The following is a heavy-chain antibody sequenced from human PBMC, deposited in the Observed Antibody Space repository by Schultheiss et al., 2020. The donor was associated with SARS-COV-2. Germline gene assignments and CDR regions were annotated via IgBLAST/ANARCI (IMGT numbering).Heavy chain of an antibody. CDR1: GFTLSGYW. CDR3: ARPGAYSSGWYYFDY. D-gene: IGHD6-19*01. J-gene: IGHJ4*02. CDR2: INSDGSLT. Sequence: GGSLRLSCEASGFTLSGYWMHWVRQAPGKGLMWVSRINSDGSLTEHADSVKGRFTISRDNAKSTLYLQMNSLTVDDTAVYFCARPGAYSSGWYYFDYWGQGTLVTVSS. V-gene: IGHV3-74*01.